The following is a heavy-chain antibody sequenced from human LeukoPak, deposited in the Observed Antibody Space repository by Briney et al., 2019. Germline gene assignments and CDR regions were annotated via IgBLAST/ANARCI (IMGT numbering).Heavy chain of an antibody. Sequence: GGSLRLSCAASGFTFSTYRMSWVRQAPGKGLEWVANIKQDGSEKHYVDSVKGRFTISRDNAKNSLYLQMGSLRAEDTAVYYCTRVEETATTAAIIRKYSYYYYMDVWGKGNTVTVSS. CDR3: TRVEETATTAAIIRKYSYYYYMDV. CDR2: IKQDGSEK. D-gene: IGHD4-11*01. J-gene: IGHJ6*03. CDR1: GFTFSTYR. V-gene: IGHV3-7*01.